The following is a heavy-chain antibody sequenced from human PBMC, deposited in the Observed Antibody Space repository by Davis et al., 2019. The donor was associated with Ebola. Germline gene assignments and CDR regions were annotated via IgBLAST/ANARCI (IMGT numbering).Heavy chain of an antibody. V-gene: IGHV1-46*01. CDR3: AREGGRYDESSGYVFEI. Sequence: ASVKVSCKASGYRFTSYYMHWVRQAPGQGLEWMGIINPITGGTSYAQNFQVRVNMTRDTSTSTVYMELSSLRSEDTAVDYCAREGGRYDESSGYVFEIWGQGTMVKVSS. D-gene: IGHD3-22*01. J-gene: IGHJ3*02. CDR2: INPITGGT. CDR1: GYRFTSYY.